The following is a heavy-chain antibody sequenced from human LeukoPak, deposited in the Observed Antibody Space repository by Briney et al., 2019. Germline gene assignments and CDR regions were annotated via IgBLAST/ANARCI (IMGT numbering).Heavy chain of an antibody. CDR2: IIPIFGTA. J-gene: IGHJ1*01. CDR1: GGTFSSYA. D-gene: IGHD4-17*01. Sequence: SVKVSCKASGGTFSSYAISWVRQAPGQGLEWMGGIIPIFGTANCAQKFQGRVTITADESTSTAYMELSSLRSEDTAVYYCARGGSDYGDYPGYFQHWGQGTLVTVSS. V-gene: IGHV1-69*01. CDR3: ARGGSDYGDYPGYFQH.